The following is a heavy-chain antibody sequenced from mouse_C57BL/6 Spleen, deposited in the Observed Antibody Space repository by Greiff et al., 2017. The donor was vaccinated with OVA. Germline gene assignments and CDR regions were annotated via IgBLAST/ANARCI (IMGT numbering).Heavy chain of an antibody. CDR3: ARSYYGIAMDY. CDR2: INPYNGDT. J-gene: IGHJ4*01. CDR1: GYSFTGYF. V-gene: IGHV1-20*01. D-gene: IGHD1-1*01. Sequence: VQLQQSGPELVKPGDSVKISCKASGYSFTGYFMNWVMQSHGKSLEWIGRINPYNGDTFYNQKFKGKATLTVDKSSSTAHMELRSLTSEDSAVYYCARSYYGIAMDYWGQGTSVTVSS.